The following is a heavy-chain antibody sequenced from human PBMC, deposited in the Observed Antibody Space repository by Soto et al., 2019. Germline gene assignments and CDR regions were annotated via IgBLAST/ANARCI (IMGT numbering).Heavy chain of an antibody. CDR1: GYSFTSYW. CDR3: ARLGGYYDILTGYYKDPHYYYYGMDV. CDR2: IYPGDSDT. J-gene: IGHJ6*02. D-gene: IGHD3-9*01. Sequence: PGESLKISCKGSGYSFTSYWIGWVRQMPGKGLEWMGIIYPGDSDTRYSPSLQGQVTISADKSISTAYLQWSSLKASDTAMYYCARLGGYYDILTGYYKDPHYYYYGMDVWGQGTTVTVSS. V-gene: IGHV5-51*01.